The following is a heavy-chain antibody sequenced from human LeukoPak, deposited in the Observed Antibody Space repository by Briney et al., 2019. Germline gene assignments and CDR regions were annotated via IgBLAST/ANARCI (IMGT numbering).Heavy chain of an antibody. V-gene: IGHV1-46*01. CDR3: ARGGHYFSSGYYYLGY. CDR2: INPSGGST. J-gene: IGHJ4*02. CDR1: GYTFTSYY. D-gene: IGHD3-22*01. Sequence: ASVRVSCKASGYTFTSYYMHWVRQAPGQGLEWRGIINPSGGSTSYAQKFQGRVTMTRDTSTSTVYMELSSLRSEDTAVYYCARGGHYFSSGYYYLGYWGQGTLVTVSS.